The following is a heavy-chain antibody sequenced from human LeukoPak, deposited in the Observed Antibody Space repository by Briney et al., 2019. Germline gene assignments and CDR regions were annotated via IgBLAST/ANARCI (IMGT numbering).Heavy chain of an antibody. CDR3: AKDQTPYIFDQFDP. CDR2: ISSSSSTI. Sequence: GGSLRLSCAASGFTFSSYSMNWVRQAPGKGLEWVSYISSSSSTIYYADSVKGRFTISRDNSKNTLYLQMNSLRAEDTAVYYCAKDQTPYIFDQFDPWGQGTLVTVSS. CDR1: GFTFSSYS. J-gene: IGHJ5*02. D-gene: IGHD3-3*02. V-gene: IGHV3-48*01.